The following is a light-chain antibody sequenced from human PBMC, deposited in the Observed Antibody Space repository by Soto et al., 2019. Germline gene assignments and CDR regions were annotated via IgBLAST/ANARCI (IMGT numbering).Light chain of an antibody. J-gene: IGKJ2*01. V-gene: IGKV3-20*01. CDR3: QQFWSSSYT. CDR2: GAS. CDR1: QSISSSY. Sequence: EIVLTQSPGTLSLSPGERATLSCRASQSISSSYLAWYQHKPGQAPRLLIFGASSRATDIPDRFSGSGSGTDFTLTISRLEPEDFAVYYCQQFWSSSYTFGQGTKLEIK.